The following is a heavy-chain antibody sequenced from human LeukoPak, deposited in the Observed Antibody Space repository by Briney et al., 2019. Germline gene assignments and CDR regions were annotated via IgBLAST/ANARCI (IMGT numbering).Heavy chain of an antibody. Sequence: GESLKISCKASGYSFSSYWIGWVRQMPRKGLEWMGIIYPGDSDTRYSPSFQGQVTISADKSVSTAYLQWSSLKASDTAMYYCARPHGSSLPRVFDYWGQGTLVTVSS. CDR2: IYPGDSDT. CDR1: GYSFSSYW. CDR3: ARPHGSSLPRVFDY. J-gene: IGHJ4*02. V-gene: IGHV5-51*01. D-gene: IGHD6-6*01.